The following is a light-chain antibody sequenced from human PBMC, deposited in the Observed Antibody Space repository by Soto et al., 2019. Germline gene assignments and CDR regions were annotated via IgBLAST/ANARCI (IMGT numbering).Light chain of an antibody. CDR3: QQYDSYRT. J-gene: IGKJ1*01. CDR1: QSLSSN. CDR2: GAS. Sequence: IVMTQSPATLSVSPGERGTLSCRASQSLSSNVAWYQQKPGQAPRLLIYGASSRATGIPDRFSGSGSGTDFTLTISSLQSDDFATYYCQQYDSYRTFGQGTKVDIK. V-gene: IGKV3D-15*01.